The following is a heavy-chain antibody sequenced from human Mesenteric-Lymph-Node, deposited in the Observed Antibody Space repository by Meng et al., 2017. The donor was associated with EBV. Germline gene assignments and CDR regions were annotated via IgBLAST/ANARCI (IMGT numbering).Heavy chain of an antibody. V-gene: IGHV4-34*01. CDR1: GGSFSGYY. CDR2: IGEINHREIT. D-gene: IGHD3-10*01. Sequence: QVQFPQLGRGLLQPSHSLSLAFAVYGGSFSGYYWSWVRQPPGKGLEWIGEIGEINHREITNYSPSLRSRVTMSVDTSNNQFSLKLSSVTAADTAVYYCASRSGHSDYWGQGTLVTVSS. CDR3: ASRSGHSDY. J-gene: IGHJ4*02.